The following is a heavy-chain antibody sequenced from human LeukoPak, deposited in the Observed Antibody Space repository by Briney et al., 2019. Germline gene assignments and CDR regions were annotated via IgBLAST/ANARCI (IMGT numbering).Heavy chain of an antibody. V-gene: IGHV3-23*01. Sequence: GGSLRLSCAASGFTFINYAMIWVRQAPGKGLEWVSGISDSGGITYYADSVKGRFTISRDNAKNSLYLQMSSLRAEDTAVYYCARAANDGYNTILDYWGQGTPVTVSS. J-gene: IGHJ4*02. CDR3: ARAANDGYNTILDY. CDR2: ISDSGGIT. CDR1: GFTFINYA. D-gene: IGHD5-24*01.